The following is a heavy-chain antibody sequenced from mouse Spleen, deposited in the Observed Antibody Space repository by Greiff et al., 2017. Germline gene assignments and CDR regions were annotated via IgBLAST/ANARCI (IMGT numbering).Heavy chain of an antibody. D-gene: IGHD4-1*01. Sequence: QVQLQQSGAELVKPGASVKISCKASGYAFSSYWMNWVKQRPGKGLEWIGQIYPGDGDTNYNGKFKGKATLTADKSSSTAYMQLSSLTSEDSAVYFCAREGPGREGAWFAYWGQGTLVTVSA. CDR3: AREGPGREGAWFAY. CDR1: GYAFSSYW. J-gene: IGHJ3*01. CDR2: IYPGDGDT. V-gene: IGHV1-80*01.